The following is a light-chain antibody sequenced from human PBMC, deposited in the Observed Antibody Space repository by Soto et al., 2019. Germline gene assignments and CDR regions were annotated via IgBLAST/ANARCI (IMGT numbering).Light chain of an antibody. V-gene: IGKV3-15*01. CDR1: QDVSSN. Sequence: EMVVTQSPATLSVSPEERATLSCRASQDVSSNLAWYQQKPGQAPSLLIYGASTRATGTPARFSGSGSGTEFTLTISSLQSEDYAVYFCQQYIRWPLTFGGGTKVEI. J-gene: IGKJ4*01. CDR3: QQYIRWPLT. CDR2: GAS.